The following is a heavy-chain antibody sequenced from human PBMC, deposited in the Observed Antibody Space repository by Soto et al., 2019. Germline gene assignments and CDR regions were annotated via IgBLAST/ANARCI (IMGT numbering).Heavy chain of an antibody. CDR3: ARGYSSCPPSVY. Sequence: ASVKVSCKASGYTFTSYDINWVRQATGQGLEWMGWMNPNSGNTGYAQKFQGRVTMTRNTSISTAYMELSSLRSEDTAVYYCARGYSSCPPSVYWGQGTLVTVSS. D-gene: IGHD3-22*01. CDR2: MNPNSGNT. CDR1: GYTFTSYD. V-gene: IGHV1-8*01. J-gene: IGHJ4*02.